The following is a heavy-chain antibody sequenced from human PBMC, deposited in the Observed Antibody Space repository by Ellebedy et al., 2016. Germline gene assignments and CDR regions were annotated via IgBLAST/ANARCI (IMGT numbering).Heavy chain of an antibody. J-gene: IGHJ4*02. CDR3: TRGFGNY. V-gene: IGHV1-8*02. D-gene: IGHD3-10*01. CDR2: TTPNSGKR. Sequence: ASVKVSCXASGYPFSIYDIHWMRQAPGQGLEWMGWTTPNSGKRGYAQKFQGRVTMTTNTSTNTAYMELSSLRSEDTAVYYCTRGFGNYWGQGTLVTVSS. CDR1: GYPFSIYD.